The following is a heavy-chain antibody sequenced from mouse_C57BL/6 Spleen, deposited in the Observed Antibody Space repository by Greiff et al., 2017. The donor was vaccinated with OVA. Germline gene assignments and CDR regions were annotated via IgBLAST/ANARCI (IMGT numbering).Heavy chain of an antibody. J-gene: IGHJ2*01. CDR2: IDPANGNT. CDR1: GFNIKNTY. D-gene: IGHD2-1*01. Sequence: VQLQQSVAELVRPGASVKLSCTASGFNIKNTYMHWVKQRPEQGLEWIGRIDPANGNTKYAPKFQGQAPITADTSSNTAYLQLSSLTSENTAIYDCARWDYGSYEEGYFDYWGQGTTLTVSS. CDR3: ARWDYGSYEEGYFDY. V-gene: IGHV14-3*01.